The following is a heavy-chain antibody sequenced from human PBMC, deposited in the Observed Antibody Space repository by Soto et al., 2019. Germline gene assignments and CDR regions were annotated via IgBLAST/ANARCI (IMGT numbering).Heavy chain of an antibody. J-gene: IGHJ6*02. CDR2: INHSGST. CDR1: GGFFSGYY. D-gene: IGHD1-26*01. V-gene: IGHV4-34*01. Sequence: SEALSVTCAVSGGFFSGYYWSWIRQPPGKGLEWIGEINHSGSTNYNPSLKSRVTISVDTSKNQFSLKLSSVTAADTAVYYCARVSGSYYYGMDVWGQGTTVT. CDR3: ARVSGSYYYGMDV.